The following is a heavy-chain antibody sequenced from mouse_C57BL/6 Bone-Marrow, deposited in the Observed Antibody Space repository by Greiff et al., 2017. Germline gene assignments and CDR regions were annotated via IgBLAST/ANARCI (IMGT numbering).Heavy chain of an antibody. CDR3: ARNRVATTPYYAMDY. V-gene: IGHV5-6*01. CDR1: GFTFSSYG. D-gene: IGHD1-1*02. Sequence: EVKLVESGGDLVKPGGSLKLSCAASGFTFSSYGMSWVRQTPDKRLEWVATISSGGSYTYYPDSVKGRFTISRDNAKNTLYLQMSSLKSEDTAMYYCARNRVATTPYYAMDYWGQGTSVTVSS. CDR2: ISSGGSYT. J-gene: IGHJ4*01.